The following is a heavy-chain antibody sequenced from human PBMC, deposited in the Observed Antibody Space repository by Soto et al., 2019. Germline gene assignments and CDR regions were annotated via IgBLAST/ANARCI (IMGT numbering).Heavy chain of an antibody. CDR1: GGSINNYY. V-gene: IGHV4-59*01. J-gene: IGHJ4*02. CDR2: IYDSGSAA. Sequence: SETLSLTCTVSGGSINNYYWGWIRQPPGKGLEWIGYIYDSGSAASYNPSLKGRVTISVDTSKNQFSLKLRSVTAADTAVYYCARVGGVAARTFDYWGQGTLVTVSS. D-gene: IGHD6-6*01. CDR3: ARVGGVAARTFDY.